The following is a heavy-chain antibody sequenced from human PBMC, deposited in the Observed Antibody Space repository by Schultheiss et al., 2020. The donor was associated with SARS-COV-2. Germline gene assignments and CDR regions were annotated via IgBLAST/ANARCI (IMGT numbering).Heavy chain of an antibody. J-gene: IGHJ3*02. CDR2: IYYSGST. CDR3: ARGGAEYGSGIIADAFDI. V-gene: IGHV4-39*07. D-gene: IGHD3-10*01. Sequence: SETLSLTCTVSGGSISSSSYYWGWIRQPPGKGLEWIGSIYYSGSTNYNPSLKSRVTISVDTSKNQFSLKLSSVTAADTAVYYCARGGAEYGSGIIADAFDIWGQGTMVTVSS. CDR1: GGSISSSSYY.